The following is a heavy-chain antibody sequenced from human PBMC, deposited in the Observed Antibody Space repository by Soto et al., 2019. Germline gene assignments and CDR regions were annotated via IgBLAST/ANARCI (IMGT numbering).Heavy chain of an antibody. V-gene: IGHV4-39*01. CDR1: GGSISSSSYY. D-gene: IGHD3-3*01. CDR3: ASLRGGDFWSGYYTRWFDP. Sequence: SETLSLTCTVSGGSISSSSYYWGWIRQPPGKGLEWIGSIYYSGSTYYNPSLKSRVTISVDTSKNQFSLKLSSVTAADTAVYYCASLRGGDFWSGYYTRWFDPWGQGTLVTVSS. CDR2: IYYSGST. J-gene: IGHJ5*02.